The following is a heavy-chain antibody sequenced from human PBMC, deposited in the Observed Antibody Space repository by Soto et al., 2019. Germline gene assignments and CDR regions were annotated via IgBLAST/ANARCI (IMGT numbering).Heavy chain of an antibody. V-gene: IGHV1-46*01. CDR2: INPSGGST. D-gene: IGHD3-22*01. J-gene: IGHJ6*02. CDR1: GYTFTSYY. CDR3: ARDSGRVYWITMIVPYSYGMDV. Sequence: ASVKVSCKASGYTFTSYYMHWVRQAPGQGLEWMGIINPSGGSTSYAQKFQGRVTMTRDTSTSTVYMELSSLRSEDTAAYYCARDSGRVYWITMIVPYSYGMDVWGQGTTVTVSS.